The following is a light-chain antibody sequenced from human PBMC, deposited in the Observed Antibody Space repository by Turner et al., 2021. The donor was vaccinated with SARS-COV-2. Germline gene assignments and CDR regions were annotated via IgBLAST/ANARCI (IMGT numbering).Light chain of an antibody. V-gene: IGKV3-15*01. CDR1: QSVSTS. CDR3: QQYDNWPRT. Sequence: EVVMTQSPATLSVSPGERATLSCRASQSVSTSLAWYQQNPGQAPRLLIHGASTRATGIPATFSGSGSGTEFTLTISSLRSEDFAVYYCQQYDNWPRTFGQGTKVEIK. J-gene: IGKJ1*01. CDR2: GAS.